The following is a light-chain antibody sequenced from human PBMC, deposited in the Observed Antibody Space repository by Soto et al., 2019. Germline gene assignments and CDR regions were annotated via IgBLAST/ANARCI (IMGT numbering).Light chain of an antibody. Sequence: QSVLAQPPSVSGSPGQSVTISCTGTSSHVSDYYRFSWYQHLPGSAPKLLIYGVSNRPSGVPDRFSGSRSANTASLTISGLQAEDEAVYYCCSYARTSNHYFFGSGTKVTVL. CDR3: CSYARTSNHYF. J-gene: IGLJ1*01. V-gene: IGLV2-18*02. CDR2: GVS. CDR1: SSHVSDYYR.